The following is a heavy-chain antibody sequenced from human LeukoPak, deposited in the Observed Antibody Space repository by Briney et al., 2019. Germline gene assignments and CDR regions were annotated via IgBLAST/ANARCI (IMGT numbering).Heavy chain of an antibody. CDR2: MSPNSGDT. D-gene: IGHD1-1*01. J-gene: IGHJ4*02. CDR1: GYTFTNLD. Sequence: ASVNVSCKTSGYTFTNLDISWLRQAPGQGLEWMGWMSPNSGDTGYAQKFQGRVSMTRDTSISTAYMELSSLRSEDTAVYYCASNPPNTGDFYYWGLGSLVTVSS. V-gene: IGHV1-8*01. CDR3: ASNPPNTGDFYY.